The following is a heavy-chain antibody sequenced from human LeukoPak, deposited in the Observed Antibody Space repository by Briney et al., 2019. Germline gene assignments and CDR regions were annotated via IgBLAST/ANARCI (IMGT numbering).Heavy chain of an antibody. CDR3: ARDVGEYCSSTNCYASHY. CDR1: GYTFTGYY. CDR2: INPHSGGT. D-gene: IGHD2-2*01. V-gene: IGHV1-2*02. J-gene: IGHJ4*02. Sequence: ASVKVSCKASGYTFTGYYIHWVRQAPGQGLEWMGWINPHSGGTNYAQKFQGGVTMTWDTSITTAYMELSGLRSDDTAVYYCARDVGEYCSSTNCYASHYWGQGTLVTVSS.